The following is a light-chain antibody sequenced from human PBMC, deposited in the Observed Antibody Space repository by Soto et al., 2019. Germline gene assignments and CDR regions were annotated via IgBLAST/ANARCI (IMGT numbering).Light chain of an antibody. CDR1: QSVSNNY. CDR3: QQYGSSGT. Sequence: ESVLMQSPGTLSLSPGERCTLSCRAIQSVSNNYLAWYQQEPGQAPRLLIYGASNRATGIPDRLSGSGSGTAFTLTISRLEPEDFAVYYCQQYGSSGTFGQGTKVDIK. V-gene: IGKV3-20*01. J-gene: IGKJ1*01. CDR2: GAS.